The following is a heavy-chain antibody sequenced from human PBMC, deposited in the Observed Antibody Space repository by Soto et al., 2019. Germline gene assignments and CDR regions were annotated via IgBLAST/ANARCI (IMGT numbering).Heavy chain of an antibody. CDR2: IYYSGST. Sequence: SETLSLTCTVSGGSISSYYWSWIRQPPGKGLEWIGYIYYSGSTNYNPSLKSRVTISVDTSKNQFALKLSAVTAADTAVYYCARHYYLGTGTFDAFDIWGQGTMVTVSS. V-gene: IGHV4-59*01. D-gene: IGHD1-1*01. J-gene: IGHJ3*02. CDR1: GGSISSYY. CDR3: ARHYYLGTGTFDAFDI.